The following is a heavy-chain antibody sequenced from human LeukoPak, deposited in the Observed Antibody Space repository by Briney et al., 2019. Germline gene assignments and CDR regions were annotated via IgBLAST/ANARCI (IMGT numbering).Heavy chain of an antibody. Sequence: GASVKVSCKASGGTFSSYAISWVRQAPGQGLEWMGGIIPIFGTANYAQKFQGRVTITAGESTSTAYMELSSLRSEDTAVYYCASGYDFWSGYHPHFGYWGQGTLVTVSS. CDR2: IIPIFGTA. CDR3: ASGYDFWSGYHPHFGY. CDR1: GGTFSSYA. V-gene: IGHV1-69*13. D-gene: IGHD3-3*01. J-gene: IGHJ4*02.